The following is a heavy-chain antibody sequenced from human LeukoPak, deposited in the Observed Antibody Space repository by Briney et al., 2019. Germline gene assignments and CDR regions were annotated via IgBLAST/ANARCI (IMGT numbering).Heavy chain of an antibody. CDR2: ISSSSSTI. D-gene: IGHD3-10*01. CDR3: ARDRSASTGPKYYYYMDV. CDR1: GFTFSSYS. Sequence: GGSLRLSCAASGFTFSSYSMNWVRQAPGKGLEWVSYISSSSSTIYYADSVKGRFTISRDNAKNSLYLQMNSLRAEDTAVYYCARDRSASTGPKYYYYMDVWGKGTTVTVSS. J-gene: IGHJ6*03. V-gene: IGHV3-48*01.